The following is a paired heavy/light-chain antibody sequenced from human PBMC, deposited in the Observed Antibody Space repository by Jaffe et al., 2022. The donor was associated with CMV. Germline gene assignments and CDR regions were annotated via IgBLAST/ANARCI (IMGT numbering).Heavy chain of an antibody. CDR1: GYTFTGYY. D-gene: IGHD3-3*01. Sequence: QVQLVQSGAEVKKPGASVKVSCKASGYTFTGYYIQWVRQAPGQGLEWMGRIIPNSGDTQYAQKFQDRVTLTTDTSISTAYMELSRLRYDDTAVYYCASNKVRFLEWLPEHWGQGTLVTVSS. V-gene: IGHV1-2*02. CDR3: ASNKVRFLEWLPEH. J-gene: IGHJ4*02. CDR2: IIPNSGDT.
Light chain of an antibody. V-gene: IGKV3-20*01. CDR3: QQYAFSPLT. CDR1: QYVSSSY. CDR2: GAS. J-gene: IGKJ4*01. Sequence: EIVLTQSPGTLSLSPGERATLSCRASQYVSSSYLAWYQQKPGQAPRLLIYGASSRATGIPDRFSGSGSGTDFTLTIGRLEPEDFAVYYCQQYAFSPLTFGGGTKVEIK.